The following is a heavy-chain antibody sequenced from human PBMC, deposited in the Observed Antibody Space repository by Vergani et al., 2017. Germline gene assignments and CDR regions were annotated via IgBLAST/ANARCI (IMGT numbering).Heavy chain of an antibody. Sequence: QVQLQESGPGLVKPPGTLSLTCAVSGGSISSSNWWSWVRQPPGKGLEWIGEIYHSGSTNYNPSLKSRVTISVDKSKNQFSLKLSSVTAADTAVYYCARETGSGPGSYYFDYWGQGTLVTVSS. J-gene: IGHJ4*02. V-gene: IGHV4-4*03. CDR2: IYHSGST. D-gene: IGHD3-10*01. CDR3: ARETGSGPGSYYFDY. CDR1: GGSISSSNW.